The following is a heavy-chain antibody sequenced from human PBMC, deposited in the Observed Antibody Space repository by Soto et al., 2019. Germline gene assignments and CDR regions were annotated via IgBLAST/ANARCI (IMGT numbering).Heavy chain of an antibody. J-gene: IGHJ1*01. CDR2: IYYSGST. CDR1: GGSISSGDYY. CDR3: ARVRRYCSSTSCLLGYFQH. V-gene: IGHV4-30-4*01. Sequence: TLSLTCTVSGGSISSGDYYWICIRQPPGKGLEWIGYIYYSGSTYYNPSLKSRVTISVDTSKNQFSLKLSSVTAADTAVYYCARVRRYCSSTSCLLGYFQHWGQGTLVTVSS. D-gene: IGHD2-2*01.